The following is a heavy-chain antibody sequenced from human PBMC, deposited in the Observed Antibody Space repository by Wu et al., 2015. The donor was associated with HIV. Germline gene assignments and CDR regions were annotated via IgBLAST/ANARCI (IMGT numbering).Heavy chain of an antibody. J-gene: IGHJ3*02. CDR2: INPNTGGT. Sequence: QVHLVQPGAEVKKPGASVKVSCKASGYTITGYFLHWVRQAPGQALEWMGWINPNTGGTNYAQKFQGRVTLTRDTSISTAYMELSGLRYDDTAFYYCAKAGMAAIDAFDIWGQGTMVTVSS. CDR3: AKAGMAAIDAFDI. D-gene: IGHD5-24*01. V-gene: IGHV1-2*02. CDR1: GYTITGYF.